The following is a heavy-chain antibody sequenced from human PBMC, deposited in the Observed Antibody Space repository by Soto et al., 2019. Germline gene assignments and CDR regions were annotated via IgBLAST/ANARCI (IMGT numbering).Heavy chain of an antibody. CDR2: ISSSSSTI. Sequence: PGGSLRLSCAASGFTFSSYSMNWVRQAPGKGLEWVSYISSSSSTIYYADSVKGRFTISRDNAKNSLYLQMNSLRAEDTAVYYCARSPYPGPPPFDYWGQGTLVTVSS. CDR1: GFTFSSYS. CDR3: ARSPYPGPPPFDY. J-gene: IGHJ4*02. V-gene: IGHV3-48*01. D-gene: IGHD2-2*01.